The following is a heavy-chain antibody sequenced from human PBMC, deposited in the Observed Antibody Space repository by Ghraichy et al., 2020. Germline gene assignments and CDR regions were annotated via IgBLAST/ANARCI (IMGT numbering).Heavy chain of an antibody. CDR3: AKIFCTSTDCFYDY. CDR2: INQDGTKI. J-gene: IGHJ4*02. D-gene: IGHD2-21*02. CDR1: GFIFGGSW. V-gene: IGHV3-7*03. Sequence: GESLNISCAGSGFIFGGSWMSWVRQAPGEGLEWVANINQDGTKIYYVDSVKGRFTISRDNAKNSLFLQMNSLRVEDTAVYYCAKIFCTSTDCFYDYWGQGTLVTVSS.